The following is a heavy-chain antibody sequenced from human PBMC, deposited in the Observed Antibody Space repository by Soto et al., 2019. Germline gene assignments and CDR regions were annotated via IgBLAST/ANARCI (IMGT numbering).Heavy chain of an antibody. CDR2: ISYDGSNQ. Sequence: LRLSCAASGFTFNIYGMHWVRQAPDKGLEWVALISYDGSNQYYADSVKGRFTISRDNSKNTLFLQMNSLRADDTAVYYCAKDQASGQGSFDSWGQGTLVTGSS. J-gene: IGHJ4*02. CDR3: AKDQASGQGSFDS. CDR1: GFTFNIYG. V-gene: IGHV3-30*18.